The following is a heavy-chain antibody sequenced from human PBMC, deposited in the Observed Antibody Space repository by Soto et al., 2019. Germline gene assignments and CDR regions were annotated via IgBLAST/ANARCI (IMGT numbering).Heavy chain of an antibody. D-gene: IGHD1-7*01. CDR1: GGTFSSYA. CDR3: ARVLTGTHPEFDY. CDR2: IIPIFGTA. Sequence: SVKVSCKASGGTFSSYAISWVRQAPGQGLEWMGGIIPIFGTANYAQKFQGRVTITADKSTSTAYMELSSLRSEDTAVYYCARVLTGTHPEFDYWGQGTLVTVSS. J-gene: IGHJ4*02. V-gene: IGHV1-69*06.